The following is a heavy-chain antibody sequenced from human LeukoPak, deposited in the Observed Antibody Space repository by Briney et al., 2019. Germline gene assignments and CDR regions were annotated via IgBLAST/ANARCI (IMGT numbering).Heavy chain of an antibody. Sequence: PSETLSLTCAVYGGSFSGYYWSWIRQPPGKGLEWIREINHSGSTNYNPSLKSRVTISVDTSKNQFSLKLSSVTAADTAVYYCARGRKYQLPRYYYYYYMDVWGKGTTVTVSS. D-gene: IGHD2-2*01. CDR2: INHSGST. V-gene: IGHV4-34*01. CDR3: ARGRKYQLPRYYYYYYMDV. CDR1: GGSFSGYY. J-gene: IGHJ6*03.